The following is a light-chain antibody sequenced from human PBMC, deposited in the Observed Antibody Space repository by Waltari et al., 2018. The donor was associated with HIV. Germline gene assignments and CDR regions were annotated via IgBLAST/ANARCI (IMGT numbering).Light chain of an antibody. CDR1: CSNIGRNY. J-gene: IGLJ1*01. Sequence: QSVLTQPPSASGTNGQRVPISCSGSCSNIGRNYVNSYQQVPGTAPKLLIYRNNQRPSGVPVRFSGSKSGTSASLAISGLRSEDEADYYCAAWDDSLSAFYVFGTGTKVTVL. CDR2: RNN. V-gene: IGLV1-47*01. CDR3: AAWDDSLSAFYV.